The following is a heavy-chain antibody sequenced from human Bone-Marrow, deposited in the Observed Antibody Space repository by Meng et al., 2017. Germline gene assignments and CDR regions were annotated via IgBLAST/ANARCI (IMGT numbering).Heavy chain of an antibody. CDR2: INPSGGST. CDR3: ARGWKQSFYSSGWYRTLFDY. J-gene: IGHJ4*02. CDR1: GYTFTSYY. V-gene: IGHV1-46*01. D-gene: IGHD6-19*01. Sequence: ASVKVSCKASGYTFTSYYMHWVRQAPGQGLEWMGIINPSGGSTSYAQKFQGRVTTTRNTSISTAYMELSSLRSEDTAVYYCARGWKQSFYSSGWYRTLFDYWGQGTLVTVSS.